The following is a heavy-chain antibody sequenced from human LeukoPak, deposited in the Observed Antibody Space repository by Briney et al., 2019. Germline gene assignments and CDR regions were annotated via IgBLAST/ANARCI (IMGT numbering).Heavy chain of an antibody. CDR1: GGSFSGYY. CDR2: IHYSGSA. D-gene: IGHD3-10*01. V-gene: IGHV4-34*01. CDR3: ARGFGSGSYFVY. Sequence: SETLSLTCAVYGGSFSGYYWTWIRQPPGKGLEWIGEIHYSGSATYNPSLKSRVTISVDTPKNQFSLKLRSVTAADTAVYYCARGFGSGSYFVYWGQGTLVTVSS. J-gene: IGHJ4*02.